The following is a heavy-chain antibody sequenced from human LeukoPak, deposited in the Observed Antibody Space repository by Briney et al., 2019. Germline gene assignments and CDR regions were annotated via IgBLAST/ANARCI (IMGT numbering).Heavy chain of an antibody. J-gene: IGHJ4*02. CDR1: GYTFTNYG. Sequence: GASVKVSCKASGYTFTNYGISWVRQAPGQGLEWMGRISAYNGNTDYAQKLQGRVTMTTDTSTTTAYMELRSLRSDDTAVYYCARDVGYCGSTSCSRGDYWGQGTLVTVSS. CDR3: ARDVGYCGSTSCSRGDY. V-gene: IGHV1-18*01. CDR2: ISAYNGNT. D-gene: IGHD2-2*01.